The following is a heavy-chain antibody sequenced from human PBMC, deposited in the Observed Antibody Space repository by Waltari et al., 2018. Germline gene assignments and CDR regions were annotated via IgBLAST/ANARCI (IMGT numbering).Heavy chain of an antibody. D-gene: IGHD2-15*01. CDR1: GFTFNHYA. V-gene: IGHV3-23*01. Sequence: EVQLLESGGGLVQPGGSLSLACTVSGFTFNHYAVWGRQAPGKGLEWVSAISGGGDITKYADTVKGRFTISRDNSQNRLYLQMNSLRAEDTAVYYCARRYCRGGSCYQWFDYWGQGTLVTVSS. CDR3: ARRYCRGGSCYQWFDY. J-gene: IGHJ4*02. CDR2: ISGGGDIT.